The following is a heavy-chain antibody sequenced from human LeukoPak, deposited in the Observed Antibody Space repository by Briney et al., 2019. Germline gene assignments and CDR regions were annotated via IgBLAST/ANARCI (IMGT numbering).Heavy chain of an antibody. D-gene: IGHD5-24*01. V-gene: IGHV3-43*02. CDR2: ISGDGGSS. CDR3: AAGRVEMATVSYYYGMDV. CDR1: GFTFGDYA. Sequence: PGGSLRLSCAASGFTFGDYAMHWVRQAPGKGLEWVSLISGDGGSSYYPDSVKGRFTISRDNSKNSLYLQMNSLRTEDTALYYCAAGRVEMATVSYYYGMDVWGQGTTVTVSS. J-gene: IGHJ6*02.